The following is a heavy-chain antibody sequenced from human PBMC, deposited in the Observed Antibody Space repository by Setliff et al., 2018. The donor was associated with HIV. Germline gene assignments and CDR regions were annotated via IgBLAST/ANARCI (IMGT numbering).Heavy chain of an antibody. Sequence: GASVKVSCKASGGTFSSYAISWVRQAPGQGLEWMGGIIPIFGTANYAQKFQGRVTITADESTSTAYMELSSLRSEDTAVYYCARDEVPRGYSYGYSQNYWGQGTLVTVSS. V-gene: IGHV1-69*13. J-gene: IGHJ4*02. CDR1: GGTFSSYA. D-gene: IGHD5-18*01. CDR2: IIPIFGTA. CDR3: ARDEVPRGYSYGYSQNY.